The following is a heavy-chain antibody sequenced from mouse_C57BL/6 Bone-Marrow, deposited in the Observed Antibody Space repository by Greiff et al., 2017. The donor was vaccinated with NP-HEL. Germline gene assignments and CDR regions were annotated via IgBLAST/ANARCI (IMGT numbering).Heavy chain of an antibody. CDR2: INPSSGYT. D-gene: IGHD4-1*01. J-gene: IGHJ2*01. CDR1: GYTFTSYT. CDR3: ARSVLVDY. V-gene: IGHV1-4*01. Sequence: VQLQESGAELARPGASVKMSCKASGYTFTSYTMHWVKQRPGQGLEWIGYINPSSGYTKYNQKFKDKATLTADKSSSTAYMQLSSLTSEDSAVYYCARSVLVDYWGQGTTLTVSS.